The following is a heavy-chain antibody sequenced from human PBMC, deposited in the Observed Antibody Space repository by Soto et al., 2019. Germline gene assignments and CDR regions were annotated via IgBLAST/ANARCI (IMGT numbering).Heavy chain of an antibody. CDR2: IYHSGST. J-gene: IGHJ5*02. V-gene: IGHV4-30-2*01. CDR3: ARVVVPLPTWGYNWFDP. D-gene: IGHD3-16*01. CDR1: GGSISSGGYS. Sequence: SETLSLTCAVSGGSISSGGYSWGWIRQPPGKGLEWIGYIYHSGSTFYNPSLKSRVTIAIDKSKNQFSLKLGSVTAADTAVYYCARVVVPLPTWGYNWFDPWGQGTLVTVSA.